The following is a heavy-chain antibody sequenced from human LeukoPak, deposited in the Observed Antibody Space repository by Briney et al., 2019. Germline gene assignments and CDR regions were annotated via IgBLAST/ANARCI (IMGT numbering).Heavy chain of an antibody. CDR2: ISGSGGST. V-gene: IGHV3-23*01. CDR1: GFTLRSYV. D-gene: IGHD5-18*01. Sequence: GGSLRLSCVASGFTLRSYVMSWVRQAPGKGLEWVSAISGSGGSTYYADSVKGRFTISRDNSKNTLYLQMNSLRAEDTAVYYCAKDTASSWWYFDLWGRGTLVTVSS. CDR3: AKDTASSWWYFDL. J-gene: IGHJ2*01.